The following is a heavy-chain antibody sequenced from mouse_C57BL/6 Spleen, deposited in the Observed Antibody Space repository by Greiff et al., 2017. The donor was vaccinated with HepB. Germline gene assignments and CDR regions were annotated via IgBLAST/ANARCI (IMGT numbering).Heavy chain of an antibody. J-gene: IGHJ2*01. Sequence: QVQLKESGAELVKPGASVKLSCKASGYTFTEYSIHWVKQRPGQGLEWIGWFYPGSGSIKYNEKFKDKATLTADKSSSTVYMELSSLTSEDSAVYFCARHGGGPYYYCSSCGFDYWGQGTTLTVSS. CDR2: FYPGSGSI. D-gene: IGHD1-1*01. V-gene: IGHV1-62-2*01. CDR1: GYTFTEYS. CDR3: ARHGGGPYYYCSSCGFDY.